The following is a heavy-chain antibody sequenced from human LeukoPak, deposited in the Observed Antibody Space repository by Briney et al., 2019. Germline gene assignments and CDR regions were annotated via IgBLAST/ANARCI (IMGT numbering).Heavy chain of an antibody. D-gene: IGHD6-13*01. CDR2: ISYDGSNK. V-gene: IGHV3-30*18. CDR1: GFTFSSYG. CDR3: AKDLRLRAAGFDY. Sequence: GGSLRLSCAASGFTFSSYGMHWVRQAPGKGLEWVAVISYDGSNKYYADSVKGRFTISRDNSKNTLYLQMNSLRAEDTAVYYCAKDLRLRAAGFDYWGQGTLVTVSS. J-gene: IGHJ4*02.